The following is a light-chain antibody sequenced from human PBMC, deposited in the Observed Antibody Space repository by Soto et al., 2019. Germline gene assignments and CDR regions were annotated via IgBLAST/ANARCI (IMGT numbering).Light chain of an antibody. J-gene: IGKJ1*01. CDR1: QSVSSN. Sequence: EIVRTQSPAALSVSPWERATLSCGASQSVSSNLAWYQQKPGQAPRLLIYGASTRATGIPARFSGSGSGTEFTLTISSLQSEDFAVYYCQQYNNWPQTFGQGAKVDNK. V-gene: IGKV3-15*01. CDR3: QQYNNWPQT. CDR2: GAS.